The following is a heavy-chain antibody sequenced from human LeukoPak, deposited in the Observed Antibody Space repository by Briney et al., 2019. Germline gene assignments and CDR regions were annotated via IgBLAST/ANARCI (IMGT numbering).Heavy chain of an antibody. J-gene: IGHJ6*02. Sequence: GASVKVSCKAPGFTFTGYYMHWVRQAPGQGLEWMGWINPNSGATNYAQKFQGWVTMTRDTSISTAYMELSRLRSDDTAVYYCARGDYYYCDLDVWGQGTTVTVSS. CDR3: ARGDYYYCDLDV. CDR2: INPNSGAT. CDR1: GFTFTGYY. V-gene: IGHV1-2*04.